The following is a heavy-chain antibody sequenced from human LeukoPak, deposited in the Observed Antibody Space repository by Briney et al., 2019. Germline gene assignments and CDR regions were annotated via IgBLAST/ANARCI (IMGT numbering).Heavy chain of an antibody. D-gene: IGHD1-26*01. CDR1: GFTFNSYV. Sequence: GGSLRLSCAASGFTFNSYVMHWVRQAPGKGLEWVAVISYDGSNKYYADSVKGRFTISRDNSKNTLYLQMNSLRPEGTAVYYCARGDSLGATMTDLDYWGLGTLVTVSS. CDR3: ARGDSLGATMTDLDY. V-gene: IGHV3-30-3*01. CDR2: ISYDGSNK. J-gene: IGHJ4*02.